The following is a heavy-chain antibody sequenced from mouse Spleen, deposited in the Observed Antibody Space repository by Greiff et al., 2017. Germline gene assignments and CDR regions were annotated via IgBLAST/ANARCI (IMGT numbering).Heavy chain of an antibody. J-gene: IGHJ4*01. V-gene: IGHV1-55*01. Sequence: QVQLQQPGAELVKPGASVKMSCKASGYTFTSYWITWVKQRPGQGLEWIGDIYPGSGSTNYNEKFKSKATLTVDTSSSTAYMQLSSLTSEDSAVYYCAREDDGYYGAMDYWGQGTSVTVSS. CDR3: AREDDGYYGAMDY. CDR1: GYTFTSYW. CDR2: IYPGSGST. D-gene: IGHD2-3*01.